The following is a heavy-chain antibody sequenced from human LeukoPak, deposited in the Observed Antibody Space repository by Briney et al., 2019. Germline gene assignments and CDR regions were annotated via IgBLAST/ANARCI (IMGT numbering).Heavy chain of an antibody. Sequence: ASVKVSCKASGYTFTSYGISWVRQAPGQGLEWMGWISAYNGNTNYAQKLQGRVTMTTDTSTSTAYMELRSLRSDDTAVYYCARDRAWYYDSSGYYPELNRIDAFDIWGQGTMVTVSS. V-gene: IGHV1-18*01. CDR2: ISAYNGNT. CDR3: ARDRAWYYDSSGYYPELNRIDAFDI. D-gene: IGHD3-22*01. J-gene: IGHJ3*02. CDR1: GYTFTSYG.